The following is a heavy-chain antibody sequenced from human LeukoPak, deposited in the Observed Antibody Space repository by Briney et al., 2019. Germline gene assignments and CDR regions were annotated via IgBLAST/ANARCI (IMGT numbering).Heavy chain of an antibody. V-gene: IGHV1-2*02. J-gene: IGHJ6*03. Sequence: ASVKVSCKASGYTFTSHYMNWVRQAPGQGLEWMGWINPNTGDTHYAQKILGRVTMTRDTSVSTAYMELSRLTSDDTAVYYCARVTNYYYMDVWGKGTTVTVS. CDR1: GYTFTSHY. D-gene: IGHD1-14*01. CDR2: INPNTGDT. CDR3: ARVTNYYYMDV.